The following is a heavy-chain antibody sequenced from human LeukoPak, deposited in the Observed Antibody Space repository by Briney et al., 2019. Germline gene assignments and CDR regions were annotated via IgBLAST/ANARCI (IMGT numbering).Heavy chain of an antibody. CDR2: IWYDGSNK. CDR1: GFTFSSYG. Sequence: GGSLRLSCAASGFTFSSYGMHWVRQAPGKGLEWVAVIWYDGSNKYYADSVKGRFTISRDNSKNTLYLQMNSLRAEDTAVYYCARKPLSYSDYEVDYWGQGTLVTVSS. CDR3: ARKPLSYSDYEVDY. J-gene: IGHJ4*02. D-gene: IGHD4-17*01. V-gene: IGHV3-33*01.